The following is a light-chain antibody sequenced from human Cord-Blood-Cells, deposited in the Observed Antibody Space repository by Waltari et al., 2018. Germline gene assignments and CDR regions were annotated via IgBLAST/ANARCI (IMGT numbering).Light chain of an antibody. Sequence: EIVLTQSPSSLSLSPGERAILSCRASQSVSSYLAWYQQKPGQAPRLLIYDASNRATGIPARFSGSGSGTDFTLTISSLEPEDFAVYYCQQRSNWPRNTFGQGTKLEIK. V-gene: IGKV3-11*01. CDR2: DAS. CDR1: QSVSSY. J-gene: IGKJ2*01. CDR3: QQRSNWPRNT.